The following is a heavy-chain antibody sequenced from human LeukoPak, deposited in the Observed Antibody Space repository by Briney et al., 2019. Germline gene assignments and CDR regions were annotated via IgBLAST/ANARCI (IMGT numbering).Heavy chain of an antibody. CDR3: ARRGYSSSWYSKYNWFDP. Sequence: SETLSLTCTVSDDSITIYYWSWIRQPPGKGLEWIGETNHSGSTNYNPSLKSRVTISVDTSKNQFSLKLSSVTAADTAVYYCARRGYSSSWYSKYNWFDPWGQGTLVTVSS. CDR2: TNHSGST. D-gene: IGHD6-13*01. V-gene: IGHV4-34*01. CDR1: DDSITIYY. J-gene: IGHJ5*02.